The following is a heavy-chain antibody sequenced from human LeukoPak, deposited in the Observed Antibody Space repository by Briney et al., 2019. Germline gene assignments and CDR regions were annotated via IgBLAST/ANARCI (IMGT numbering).Heavy chain of an antibody. CDR1: GGPISSGSYY. V-gene: IGHV4-61*02. Sequence: SSHTLSLTCTVSGGPISSGSYYGSWIRQPAGEGLEWIERIYTSEITNYNPSLNSRITLSVDTSKTQFYLKLSSVTAADTAVYYCARDLGYCSSTSCLNWFDTWGEGTLVTVSS. D-gene: IGHD2-2*01. CDR3: ARDLGYCSSTSCLNWFDT. J-gene: IGHJ5*02. CDR2: IYTSEIT.